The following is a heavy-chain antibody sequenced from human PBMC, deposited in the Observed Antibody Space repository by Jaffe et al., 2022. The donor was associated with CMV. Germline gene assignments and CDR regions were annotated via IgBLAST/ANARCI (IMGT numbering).Heavy chain of an antibody. J-gene: IGHJ6*02. V-gene: IGHV3-48*02. CDR1: GFTFSSYS. Sequence: EVQLVESGGGLVQPGGSLRLSCAASGFTFSSYSMNWVRQAPGKGLEWVSYISSSSSTIYYADSVKGRFTISRDNAKNSLYLQMNSLRDEDTAVYYCARDLGEGPLEYYYYYYGMDVWGQGTTVTVSS. CDR2: ISSSSSTI. D-gene: IGHD3-16*01. CDR3: ARDLGEGPLEYYYYYYGMDV.